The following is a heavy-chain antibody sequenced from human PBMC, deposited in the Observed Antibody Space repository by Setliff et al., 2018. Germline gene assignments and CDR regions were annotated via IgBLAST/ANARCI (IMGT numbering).Heavy chain of an antibody. J-gene: IGHJ6*02. D-gene: IGHD3-22*01. Sequence: GASVKVSCKASGYTFTTYAMNWVRQAPGQGLKWLGWINTNTGNPTYAQGFTGRFVFSLDTSVSTSYLQISSLQAEDTAVYYCARGGYYYDSSGYYQASYYYYYGMDVWGQGTTVTVSS. CDR1: GYTFTTYA. V-gene: IGHV7-4-1*02. CDR3: ARGGYYYDSSGYYQASYYYYYGMDV. CDR2: INTNTGNP.